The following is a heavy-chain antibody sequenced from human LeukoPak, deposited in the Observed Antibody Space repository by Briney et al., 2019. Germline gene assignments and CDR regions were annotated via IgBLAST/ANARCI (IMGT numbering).Heavy chain of an antibody. V-gene: IGHV4-4*02. CDR2: IHHSVGI. D-gene: IGHD4-11*01. Sequence: SESLSLTCAVSGGFISSGNWWGWFRQPPGKGLEWIGEIHHSVGINYNPFLKSRIAISMDKSKNHFSLDVTSMTAADTAMYYCAKKGPVTIADYWGRGTLVTVSS. J-gene: IGHJ4*02. CDR1: GGFISSGNW. CDR3: AKKGPVTIADY.